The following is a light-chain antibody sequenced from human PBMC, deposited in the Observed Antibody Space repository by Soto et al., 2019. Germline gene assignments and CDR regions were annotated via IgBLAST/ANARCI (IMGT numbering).Light chain of an antibody. Sequence: EIVLTQSPATLSLSPGERATLSCRASQSVSNYLAWYQQKPGQAPRLLIYDASNRATGIPARFSGSGSGTDFTLTISSLEPEDFAVYYCQERSNWPRYTFGQGTKLEIK. CDR2: DAS. J-gene: IGKJ2*01. CDR3: QERSNWPRYT. CDR1: QSVSNY. V-gene: IGKV3-11*01.